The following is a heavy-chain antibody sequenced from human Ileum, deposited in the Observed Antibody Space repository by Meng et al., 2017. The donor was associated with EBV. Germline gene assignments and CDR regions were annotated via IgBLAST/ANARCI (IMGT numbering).Heavy chain of an antibody. CDR2: IHHTEST. CDR3: ARESYSDSSGYYSLDY. Sequence: VELPDSGPGLVKPSGTLSPPCAVSGGSISSSNWWSWVRQAPGKGLEWIGEIHHTESTNYNPSLKSRVTISVDKSKNQFSLKLSSVTAADTAVYYCARESYSDSSGYYSLDYWGQGSLVTVSS. D-gene: IGHD3-22*01. V-gene: IGHV4-4*02. CDR1: GGSISSSNW. J-gene: IGHJ4*02.